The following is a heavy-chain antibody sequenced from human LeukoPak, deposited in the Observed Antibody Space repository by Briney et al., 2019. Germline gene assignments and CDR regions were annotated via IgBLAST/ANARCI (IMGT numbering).Heavy chain of an antibody. CDR2: IYTSGST. V-gene: IGHV4-4*07. CDR1: GGSISSYY. Sequence: PSETLSLTCTVSGGSISSYYWSWIRQPAGKGLEWIGRIYTSGSTNYNSSLKSRVTMSVDTSKNQFSLKLSSVTAADTAVYYCARTPIYYFDNSGYYNWGQGTLVTVSS. J-gene: IGHJ4*02. D-gene: IGHD3-22*01. CDR3: ARTPIYYFDNSGYYN.